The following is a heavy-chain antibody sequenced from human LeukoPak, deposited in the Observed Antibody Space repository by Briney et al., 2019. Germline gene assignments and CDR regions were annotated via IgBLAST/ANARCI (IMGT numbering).Heavy chain of an antibody. D-gene: IGHD2-15*01. CDR1: GGSISSSSYQ. Sequence: SETLSLTCTVSGGSISSSSYQWGWLRQPPGRGLEWIGNIYFGGNTYYSPFLRYRVTVSVDTSRNQFSLQLTSVTAADTAVYYCARDRCSSTACYFDYWGQGTLVTVSS. CDR2: IYFGGNT. CDR3: ARDRCSSTACYFDY. J-gene: IGHJ4*02. V-gene: IGHV4-39*02.